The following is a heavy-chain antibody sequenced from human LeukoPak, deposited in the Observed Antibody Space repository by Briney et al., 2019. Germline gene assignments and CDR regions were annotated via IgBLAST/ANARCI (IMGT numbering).Heavy chain of an antibody. CDR2: INHSGST. J-gene: IGHJ4*02. D-gene: IGHD7-27*01. CDR1: GGSFSGYY. Sequence: PSETLSLTCAVYGGSFSGYYWSWIRQPPGKGLEWIGEINHSGSTNYNPSLNSRVTISVDTSKNQFSLKLSSVTAADTAVYYCAREGLGIVLPIDYWGQGTLATVSS. V-gene: IGHV4-34*01. CDR3: AREGLGIVLPIDY.